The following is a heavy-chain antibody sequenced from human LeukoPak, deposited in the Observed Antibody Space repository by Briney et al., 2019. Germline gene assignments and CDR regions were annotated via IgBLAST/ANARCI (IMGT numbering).Heavy chain of an antibody. CDR2: ISYDGSNK. V-gene: IGHV3-30*04. CDR1: GFTFSSYA. J-gene: IGHJ4*02. Sequence: GGSLRLSCAASGFTFSSYAMHWVRQAPGKGLEWVAVISYDGSNKYYADSVKGRFTISRDNSKNTLYLQMNSLRAEDTAVYYCARDLGDYGDYNYWGQGTLVTVSS. D-gene: IGHD4-17*01. CDR3: ARDLGDYGDYNY.